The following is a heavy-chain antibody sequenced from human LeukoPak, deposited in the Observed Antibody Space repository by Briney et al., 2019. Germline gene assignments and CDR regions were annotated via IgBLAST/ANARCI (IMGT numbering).Heavy chain of an antibody. CDR3: AKGWYSSTWSYFDY. D-gene: IGHD6-13*01. V-gene: IGHV3-43*02. J-gene: IGHJ4*02. CDR1: GFTSDDYA. Sequence: PGGSLRLSCAASGFTSDDYAMHWVRQAPGKGLEWVSLISGDGGRTYYAESVRGRFTISRDNSKTSLYLQMNGLRTEDTAFYYCAKGWYSSTWSYFDYWGQGTLVTVSS. CDR2: ISGDGGRT.